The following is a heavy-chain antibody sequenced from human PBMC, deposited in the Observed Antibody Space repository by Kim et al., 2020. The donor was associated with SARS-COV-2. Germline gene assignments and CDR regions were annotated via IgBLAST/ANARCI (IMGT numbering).Heavy chain of an antibody. Sequence: ASVKVSCKASGYTFTSYGISWVRQAPGQGLEWMGWISAYNGNTNYAQKLQGRVTMTTDTSTSTAYMELRSLRSDDTAVYYCARGAEVAASPYYFDYWGQGTLVTVSS. D-gene: IGHD6-19*01. V-gene: IGHV1-18*04. J-gene: IGHJ4*02. CDR1: GYTFTSYG. CDR3: ARGAEVAASPYYFDY. CDR2: ISAYNGNT.